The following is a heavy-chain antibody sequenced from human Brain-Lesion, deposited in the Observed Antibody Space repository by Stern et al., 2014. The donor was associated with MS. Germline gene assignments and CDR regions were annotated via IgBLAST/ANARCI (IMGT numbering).Heavy chain of an antibody. J-gene: IGHJ4*02. Sequence: QVQLQESGPGLVRPSQTLSLTCTVYGGSITSGRYYWTWIRQTAGKGLEWIGRIYNSGGTNYNPSFEIHLPISMDTSSNPFSLQLSSVTVADTDVYFCARAYYSVSGTPFDYWGQGTLFAV. V-gene: IGHV4-61*02. D-gene: IGHD3-10*01. CDR3: ARAYYSVSGTPFDY. CDR2: IYNSGGT. CDR1: GGSITSGRYY.